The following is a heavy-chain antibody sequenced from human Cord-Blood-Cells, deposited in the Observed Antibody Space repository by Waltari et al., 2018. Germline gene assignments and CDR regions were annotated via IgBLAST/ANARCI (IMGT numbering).Heavy chain of an antibody. J-gene: IGHJ4*02. D-gene: IGHD5-12*01. CDR3: AREGGYSGYDYYFDY. V-gene: IGHV1-2*04. Sequence: QVQLVQSGAEVKKPGASVKVSCKASGYTFTGYYMHWVRQAPGQGLEWMGWINPNKGGTNYAQKFQGWVTMTRDTSISTAYMELSRLRSDDTAVYYCAREGGYSGYDYYFDYWGQGTLVTVSS. CDR1: GYTFTGYY. CDR2: INPNKGGT.